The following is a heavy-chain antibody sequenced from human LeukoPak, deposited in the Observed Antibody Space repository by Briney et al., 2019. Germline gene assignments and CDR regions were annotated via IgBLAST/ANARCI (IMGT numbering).Heavy chain of an antibody. CDR1: GYTFTNYV. V-gene: IGHV1-18*01. J-gene: IGHJ4*02. CDR2: ISAYNGNT. Sequence: GASVKVSCKASGYTFTNYVMHWVRQAPGQRLEWMGWISAYNGNTNYAQKLQGRVTMTTDTSTSTAYMELRSLRSDDTAVYYCARDQVYSSSYSDYWGQGTLVTVSS. CDR3: ARDQVYSSSYSDY. D-gene: IGHD6-6*01.